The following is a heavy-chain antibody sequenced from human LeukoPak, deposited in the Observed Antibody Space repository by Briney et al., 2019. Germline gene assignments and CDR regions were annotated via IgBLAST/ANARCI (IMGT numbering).Heavy chain of an antibody. Sequence: GASVKVSCKAYGYTFTSYGISWGRQAPGQGLEWVGWISAYSTNTHYAQRLQGRVSMTTDTSTTTSYMELRSLRSDDTAVYYCARATGTWGHDGFHIWGQGTMVTVSS. V-gene: IGHV1-18*01. D-gene: IGHD3-16*01. CDR3: ARATGTWGHDGFHI. J-gene: IGHJ3*02. CDR2: ISAYSTNT. CDR1: GYTFTSYG.